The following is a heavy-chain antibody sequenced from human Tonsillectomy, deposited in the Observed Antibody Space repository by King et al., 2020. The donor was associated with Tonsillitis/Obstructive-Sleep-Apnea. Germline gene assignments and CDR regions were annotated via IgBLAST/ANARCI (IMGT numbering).Heavy chain of an antibody. CDR1: GGSLSGYF. J-gene: IGHJ3*02. V-gene: IGHV4-34*01. D-gene: IGHD1-26*01. Sequence: VQLQQWGAGLLKPSETLSLTCAVYGGSLSGYFWTWIRQPPGKGLEWIWEIIHSCSTNYNPSLKSRVTISVDTSKNHFSLKLSSVTAADTAVYYCARGKGRAFDIWGQGTMVTVSS. CDR3: ARGKGRAFDI. CDR2: IIHSCST.